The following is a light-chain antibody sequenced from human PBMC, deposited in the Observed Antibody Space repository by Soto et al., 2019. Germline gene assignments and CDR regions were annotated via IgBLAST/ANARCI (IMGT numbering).Light chain of an antibody. J-gene: IGKJ1*01. CDR3: QHYNSYSEA. V-gene: IGKV3-20*01. CDR2: GVS. Sequence: EIVLTQSPGALSLSPGERATLSCRASQSVSSSYFAWYQQKPGQAPRLLIYGVSSRATGIPDRFSGSGSGTEFTLTISSLQPDDFATYYCQHYNSYSEAFGQGTKVDIK. CDR1: QSVSSSY.